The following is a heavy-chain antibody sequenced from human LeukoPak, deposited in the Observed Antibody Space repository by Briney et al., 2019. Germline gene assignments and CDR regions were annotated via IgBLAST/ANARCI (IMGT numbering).Heavy chain of an antibody. Sequence: ETXXXXCXXXXGXXSXYYXXWIRQPPGKGLEWXXYIXYSGSTNYNPSLKSRVTISVDTSKNQFSLKLSSVTAADTAVYYCARVGYYDSSGYYHHAFDIWGQGTMVTVSS. CDR2: IXYSGST. CDR3: ARVGYYDSSGYYHHAFDI. V-gene: IGHV4-59*01. CDR1: XGXXSXYY. D-gene: IGHD3-22*01. J-gene: IGHJ3*02.